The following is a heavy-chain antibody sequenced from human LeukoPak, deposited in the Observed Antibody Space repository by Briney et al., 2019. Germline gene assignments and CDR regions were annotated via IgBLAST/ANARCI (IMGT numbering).Heavy chain of an antibody. CDR3: ARIVVVAANLVDY. V-gene: IGHV3-21*01. Sequence: GGSLRLSCAASGFTFSSYSMNWVRQAPGKGLEWVSSISSSNNYIYYADSVKGRFSISRDNAKNSLFLQMNSLRAEDTAVYYCARIVVVAANLVDYWGQGTLVTVSS. CDR2: ISSSNNYI. CDR1: GFTFSSYS. D-gene: IGHD2-15*01. J-gene: IGHJ4*02.